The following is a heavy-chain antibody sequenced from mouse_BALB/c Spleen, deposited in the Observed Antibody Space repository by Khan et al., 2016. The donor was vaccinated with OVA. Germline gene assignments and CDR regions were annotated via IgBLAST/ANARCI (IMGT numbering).Heavy chain of an antibody. Sequence: EVQLQESGPGLVKPSQSLSLTCTVTDYSITSGYGWNWIRQFPGNKLEWMGYISNSVSTNYNPSLKSRISITRDTSKNQFFLQLNSVTTEDTATYYCARTARIKYWGQGTTLTVSS. D-gene: IGHD1-2*01. CDR3: ARTARIKY. CDR2: ISNSVST. J-gene: IGHJ2*01. CDR1: DYSITSGYG. V-gene: IGHV3-2*02.